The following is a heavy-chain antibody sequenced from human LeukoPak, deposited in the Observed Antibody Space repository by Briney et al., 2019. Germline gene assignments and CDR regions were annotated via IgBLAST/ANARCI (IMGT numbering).Heavy chain of an antibody. Sequence: PGGALRLSCAASGFTFSRYAMIWLRQAPGKGLEWVAAISGSGGSTYYPASAKGPITISRDNPKNTLYLQMNSLRAEDTAVYDCAKNYDFLTGYSIDYWGEGTLVTVS. CDR1: GFTFSRYA. J-gene: IGHJ4*02. CDR3: AKNYDFLTGYSIDY. V-gene: IGHV3-23*01. CDR2: ISGSGGST. D-gene: IGHD3-9*01.